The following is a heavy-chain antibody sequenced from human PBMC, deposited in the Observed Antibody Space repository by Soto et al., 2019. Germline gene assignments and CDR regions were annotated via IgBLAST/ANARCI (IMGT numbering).Heavy chain of an antibody. CDR3: ARPEYSSSSYGMDV. D-gene: IGHD6-6*01. J-gene: IGHJ6*02. CDR1: GFTFSSYS. CDR2: SSSSSSTI. Sequence: EVQLVESGGGLVQPGGSLRLSCAASGFTFSSYSMNWVRQAPGKGLEWVSYSSSSSSTIYYADSVKGRFTISRANAKNSLYLQMNSLRDEDTAVYYCARPEYSSSSYGMDVWGQGTTVTVSS. V-gene: IGHV3-48*02.